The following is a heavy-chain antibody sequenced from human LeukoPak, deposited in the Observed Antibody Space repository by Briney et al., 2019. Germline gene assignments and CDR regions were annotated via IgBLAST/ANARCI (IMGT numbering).Heavy chain of an antibody. D-gene: IGHD3-9*01. Sequence: SETLSLSCTVSGGSISSGRYYWHWIRQHPGKGLEWIGFIYYSGSTNYNPSLKSRVIISLDTSKNQFSLKLSSVTAADTAVYYCARADYDILTGYYLDYWGQGTLVTVSS. CDR2: IYYSGST. CDR3: ARADYDILTGYYLDY. CDR1: GGSISSGRYY. J-gene: IGHJ4*02. V-gene: IGHV4-31*03.